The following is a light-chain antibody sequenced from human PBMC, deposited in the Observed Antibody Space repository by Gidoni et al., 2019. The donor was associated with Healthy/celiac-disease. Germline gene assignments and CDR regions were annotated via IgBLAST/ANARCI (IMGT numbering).Light chain of an antibody. CDR2: AAS. Sequence: AIRMTQSPSSVSASTGDRVTITCRASQGSSSYLAWYQPKPGKAPKLLIYAASTLQSGVPSRFSGSGSGTDFTLTISCLQSEDFATYYCQQYYSYPPTFGQGTKVEIK. J-gene: IGKJ1*01. CDR3: QQYYSYPPT. V-gene: IGKV1-8*01. CDR1: QGSSSY.